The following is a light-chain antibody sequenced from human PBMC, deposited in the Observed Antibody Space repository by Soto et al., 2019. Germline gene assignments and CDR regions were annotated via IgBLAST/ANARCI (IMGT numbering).Light chain of an antibody. Sequence: DIQITQSTSTLSVSVGDRVTITCRASQTISSWLAWYQQKPGKAPKLLIYKASTLKSGVPSRFSGSGSGTEFTLTISRLEPEDFAVYYCQQFSSYPLTFGGGTKVDIK. CDR3: QQFSSYPLT. J-gene: IGKJ4*01. V-gene: IGKV1-5*03. CDR2: KAS. CDR1: QTISSW.